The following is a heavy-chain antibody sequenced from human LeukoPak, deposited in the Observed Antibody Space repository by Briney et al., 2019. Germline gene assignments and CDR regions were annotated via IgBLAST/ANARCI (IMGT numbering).Heavy chain of an antibody. Sequence: YTLXXXXXXXXRQXXGXXFVWIVGFTPEYGETIYAQKFQGRVTMTEDTSTDTAYMELSSLRSEDTAVYYCATGKNWFDPWGQGTLVTVSS. CDR3: ATGKNWFDP. CDR1: YTLXXXX. J-gene: IGHJ5*02. CDR2: FTPEYGET. V-gene: IGHV1-24*01.